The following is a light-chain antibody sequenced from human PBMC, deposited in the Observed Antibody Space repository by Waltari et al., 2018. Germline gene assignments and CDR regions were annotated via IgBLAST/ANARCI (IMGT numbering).Light chain of an antibody. CDR1: SSDVRFYNY. CDR2: DVS. J-gene: IGLJ2*01. V-gene: IGLV2-14*03. Sequence: QSALTQHASVSGSPGQSITLSCTGTSSDVRFYNYVAWYQQHQGKPPKLMIHDVSNRPSGVSNRFSGSKSANTASLTISGLQADDEADYYCSSYTTSSAVIFGGGTKLTVL. CDR3: SSYTTSSAVI.